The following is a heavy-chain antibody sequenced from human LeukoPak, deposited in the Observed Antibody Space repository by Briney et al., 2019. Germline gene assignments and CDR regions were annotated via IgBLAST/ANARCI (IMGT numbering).Heavy chain of an antibody. D-gene: IGHD3-3*01. Sequence: GGSLRLSCAACGFTFSGSAMQWVRQAAGKGLEWVGRIRSKANSYATVYAASLTVRFTISRDDSKNTAYLQMNSLKTEDTAVYYCTRLPVYDFWSGYSVDYWGQGTLVTVSS. V-gene: IGHV3-73*01. CDR3: TRLPVYDFWSGYSVDY. CDR2: IRSKANSYAT. CDR1: GFTFSGSA. J-gene: IGHJ4*02.